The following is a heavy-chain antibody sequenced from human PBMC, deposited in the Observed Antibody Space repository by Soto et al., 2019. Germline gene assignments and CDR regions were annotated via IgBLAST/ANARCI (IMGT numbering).Heavy chain of an antibody. CDR3: AKGGYSGGSYWRNWFDP. CDR2: ISGSGGST. CDR1: GFNFIGYA. D-gene: IGHD2-15*01. Sequence: PGGLQRLSCAASGFNFIGYAMSCVRQAPGKGLEWVSAISGSGGSTYYADSVKGRFTISRDNSKNTLYLQMNSLRAEDTAVYYCAKGGYSGGSYWRNWFDPWGQGTLVTVSS. J-gene: IGHJ5*02. V-gene: IGHV3-23*01.